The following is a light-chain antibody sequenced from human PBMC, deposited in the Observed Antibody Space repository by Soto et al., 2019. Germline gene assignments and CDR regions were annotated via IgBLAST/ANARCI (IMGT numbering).Light chain of an antibody. CDR2: AAS. CDR3: QQSYSTPRMYT. J-gene: IGKJ2*01. Sequence: DIQMTQSPSSLSASVGDRVTITCRASQSISNYLNWYQQKPGKAPKLLIYAASSLQSGVPSGFSGSGSGTDFTLTISSLQPEDFATYYCQQSYSTPRMYTFGQGTKLEIK. CDR1: QSISNY. V-gene: IGKV1-39*01.